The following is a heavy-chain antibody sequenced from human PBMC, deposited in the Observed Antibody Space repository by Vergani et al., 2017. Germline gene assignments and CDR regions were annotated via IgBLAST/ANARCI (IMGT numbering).Heavy chain of an antibody. Sequence: EVQLVESGGGLVQPGRSLRLSCAASGFTFSSYSMNWVRQAPGKGLEWVSTITYNGGRTYYADSVTGRFTISRDNSKNTLFLQLKTLRAEDTGVYYCAKDYNIMGALHYWGQGTLVAVSS. CDR1: GFTFSSYS. CDR2: ITYNGGRT. CDR3: AKDYNIMGALHY. J-gene: IGHJ4*02. V-gene: IGHV3-23*04. D-gene: IGHD5-12*01.